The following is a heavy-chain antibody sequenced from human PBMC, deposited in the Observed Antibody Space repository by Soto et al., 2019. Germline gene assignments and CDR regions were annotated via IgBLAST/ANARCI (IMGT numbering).Heavy chain of an antibody. Sequence: SETLSLTCTVSDGSISTYFCNWIRQPAGKGLEWIGRIDNSGNTNYNPSLKSRVTMSADTSRNQFSLKLNSVTAADTAVYYCARGGQDFWSGPFDYWGQGALVTVSS. D-gene: IGHD3-3*01. J-gene: IGHJ4*02. CDR3: ARGGQDFWSGPFDY. V-gene: IGHV4-4*07. CDR1: DGSISTYF. CDR2: IDNSGNT.